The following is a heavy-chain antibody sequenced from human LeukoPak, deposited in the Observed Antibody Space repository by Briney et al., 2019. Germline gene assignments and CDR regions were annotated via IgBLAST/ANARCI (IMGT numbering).Heavy chain of an antibody. CDR3: ARLHGGYSNGWYSD. J-gene: IGHJ4*02. CDR1: GYTFSSYW. D-gene: IGHD6-19*01. V-gene: IGHV5-51*01. Sequence: GESLKISCRGSGYTFSSYWIAWVRQMPGKGLEWMGIIYPGDSDTRYSPSSQGQVTISADKSVTSAYLQWSSLKASDSGIYYCARLHGGYSNGWYSDWGQGTLVTVSS. CDR2: IYPGDSDT.